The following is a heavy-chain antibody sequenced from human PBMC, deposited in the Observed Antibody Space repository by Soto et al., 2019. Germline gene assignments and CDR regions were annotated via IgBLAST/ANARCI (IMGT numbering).Heavy chain of an antibody. Sequence: PGGSLRLSCAASGFNFNSYAMGWVRQAPGKGLEWVSHIGANGDSTYYADSVKGRFTISRDNSKNTVYLQMESLRADDTAVYYCAGGTYLDYWGQGTQVTVSS. CDR2: IGANGDST. CDR1: GFNFNSYA. V-gene: IGHV3-23*01. D-gene: IGHD3-10*01. CDR3: AGGTYLDY. J-gene: IGHJ4*02.